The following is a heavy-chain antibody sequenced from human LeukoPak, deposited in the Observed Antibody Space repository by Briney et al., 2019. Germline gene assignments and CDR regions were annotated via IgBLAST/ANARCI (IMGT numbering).Heavy chain of an antibody. D-gene: IGHD6-13*01. CDR1: GGSISSSSYY. V-gene: IGHV4-39*07. Sequence: SETLSLTCAVYGGSISSSSYYWGWIRQPPGKGLEWIGSIYYSGSTYCNPSLKSRVTISVDTSKNQFSLKLSSVTAADTAVYYCARVLGSSWYFDLWGRGTLVTVSS. CDR3: ARVLGSSWYFDL. J-gene: IGHJ2*01. CDR2: IYYSGST.